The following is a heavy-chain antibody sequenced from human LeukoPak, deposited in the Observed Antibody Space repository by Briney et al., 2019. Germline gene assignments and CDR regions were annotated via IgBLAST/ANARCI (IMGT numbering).Heavy chain of an antibody. J-gene: IGHJ3*02. V-gene: IGHV4-59*01. CDR2: IYYSGST. CDR3: ARGDDAFDI. CDR1: GGSLSSYY. Sequence: PSETLSLTCTVSGGSLSSYYWSWIRQPPGKGLEWIGYIYYSGSTNYNPSLKSRVTISVDTSKNQFSLKLSSVTAADTAVYYCARGDDAFDIWGQGTMVTVSS.